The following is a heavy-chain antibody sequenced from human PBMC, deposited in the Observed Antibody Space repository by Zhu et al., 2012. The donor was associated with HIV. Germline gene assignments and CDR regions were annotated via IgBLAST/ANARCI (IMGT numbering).Heavy chain of an antibody. V-gene: IGHV4-28*01. CDR2: MSYSGST. J-gene: IGHJ6*03. CDR3: ARIREDILTGFYYYYMDV. D-gene: IGHD3-9*01. Sequence: QVQLQESGPGLVKPSDTLSLTCAVSGYSISSSNWWGWIRQPPGKGLEWIAYMSYSGSTYYNVSLKSRVTMSVDTSKNQFSLKLRSVTAVDTAVYYCARIREDILTGFYYYYMDVWGKGANGSPSP. CDR1: GYSISSSNW.